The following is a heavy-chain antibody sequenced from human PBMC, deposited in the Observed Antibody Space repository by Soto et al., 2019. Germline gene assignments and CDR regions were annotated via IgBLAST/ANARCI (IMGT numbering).Heavy chain of an antibody. CDR2: INPNSGGT. V-gene: IGHV1-2*04. CDR3: ERDSLQSYYGLDV. Sequence: QVQLVQSGAEVKKPGASVKVSCKASGYTFTGYYMHWVRQAPGQGLEWMGWINPNSGGTNYAQKFQGWVTMTTDTCINTAYMELSRLRSDDTALYYSERDSLQSYYGLDVWGQGTTVTVSS. CDR1: GYTFTGYY. J-gene: IGHJ6*02.